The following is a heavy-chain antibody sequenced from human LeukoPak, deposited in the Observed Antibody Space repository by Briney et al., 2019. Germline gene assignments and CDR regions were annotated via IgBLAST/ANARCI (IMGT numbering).Heavy chain of an antibody. D-gene: IGHD3-16*01. CDR1: GGTFSSYA. Sequence: VASVKVSCKASGGTFSSYAISWVRQAPGQGLEWMGGIIPIFGTANYAQKFQGRVTITADESTSTAYMELSSLRSEDTAVYYCARTSYDYVWGSRLNWFDPWGQGTLVTVS. CDR3: ARTSYDYVWGSRLNWFDP. J-gene: IGHJ5*02. CDR2: IIPIFGTA. V-gene: IGHV1-69*13.